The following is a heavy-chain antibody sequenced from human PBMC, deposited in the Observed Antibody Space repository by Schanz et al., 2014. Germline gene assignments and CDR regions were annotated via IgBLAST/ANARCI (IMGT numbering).Heavy chain of an antibody. CDR2: ISPYNGNT. D-gene: IGHD4-17*01. Sequence: QVRLVQSGAAVKKPGASVKVSCKASGYFFSSYGISWVRQAPGQGLEWMGWISPYNGNTKYAEKLEDRVTMTTDISTSTAYMQLRSLTSDDTAVYYCARVVRSDYLSELDFWGQGTQVIVSS. V-gene: IGHV1-18*01. CDR1: GYFFSSYG. CDR3: ARVVRSDYLSELDF. J-gene: IGHJ4*02.